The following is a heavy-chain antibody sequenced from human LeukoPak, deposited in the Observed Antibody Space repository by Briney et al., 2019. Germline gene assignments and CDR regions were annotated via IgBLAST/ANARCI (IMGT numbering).Heavy chain of an antibody. Sequence: GASVKVSCKASGYTFTSYGISWVRQAPRQGLEWMGWISAYNGNTNYAQKLQGRVTMTTDTSTSTAYMELRSLRSDDTAVYYCARDRLLRYRGGFDPWGQGTLVTVSS. CDR1: GYTFTSYG. CDR2: ISAYNGNT. V-gene: IGHV1-18*01. J-gene: IGHJ5*02. D-gene: IGHD3-9*01. CDR3: ARDRLLRYRGGFDP.